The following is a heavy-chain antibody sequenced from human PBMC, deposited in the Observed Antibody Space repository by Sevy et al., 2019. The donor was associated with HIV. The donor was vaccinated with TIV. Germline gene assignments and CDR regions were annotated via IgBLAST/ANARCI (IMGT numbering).Heavy chain of an antibody. V-gene: IGHV3-7*01. CDR1: GFIFSSYW. D-gene: IGHD5-18*01. Sequence: GGSLRLSCAASGFIFSSYWMSWVRQAPGKGLEWVATMKEDGSEKSYVDSVKGRFTISRDNAKNSRYLQMNSLRVDDTALYYCVREGLGGFSYSLDCWGQGTLVTVSS. CDR3: VREGLGGFSYSLDC. J-gene: IGHJ4*02. CDR2: MKEDGSEK.